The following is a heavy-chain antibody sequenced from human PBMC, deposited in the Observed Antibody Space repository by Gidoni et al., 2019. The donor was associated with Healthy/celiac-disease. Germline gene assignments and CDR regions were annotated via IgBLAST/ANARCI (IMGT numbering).Heavy chain of an antibody. V-gene: IGHV3-23*04. Sequence: EVQLVESGGGLVQPGGSLRRTGAASGFTLSSYAMSWVRQGPGKGLEGVSAISGSGGSTYYADPVKGRFTISRDNSKNTLYLQMNSLRAEDTAVYYCAKDAGMIVVVIAYFDYWGQGTLVTVSS. CDR1: GFTLSSYA. D-gene: IGHD3-22*01. CDR3: AKDAGMIVVVIAYFDY. J-gene: IGHJ4*02. CDR2: ISGSGGST.